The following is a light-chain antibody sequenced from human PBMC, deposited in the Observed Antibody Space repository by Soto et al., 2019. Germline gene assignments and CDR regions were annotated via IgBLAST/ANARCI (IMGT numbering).Light chain of an antibody. V-gene: IGKV1-5*03. CDR2: KAS. Sequence: DIQMTQSPSTLSASGGDRVTITCRARQSISSWLAWYQQEPGKAPKLLIHKASSLQSGVPSRFSGSGSGTDFTLTISSLHPDDFATYYCQQYNSYSPTFGQGTKVDIK. CDR3: QQYNSYSPT. J-gene: IGKJ1*01. CDR1: QSISSW.